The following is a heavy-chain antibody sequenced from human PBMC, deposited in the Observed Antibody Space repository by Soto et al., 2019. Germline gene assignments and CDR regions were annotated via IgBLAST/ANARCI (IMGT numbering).Heavy chain of an antibody. CDR1: RVRFSISW. V-gene: IGHV3-15*01. J-gene: IGHJ3*01. D-gene: IGHD3-10*01. Sequence: LSRASCRVRFSISWVALSLQDQGKGLEWVGRLNSKTDGGTTDYAAPVNCRFTISRDDTKNTLYLQMNSLKTEDTAVYYCTTAPLGFGELGCLHEALEFRGQ. CDR3: TTAPLGFGELGCLHEALEF. CDR2: LNSKTDGGTT.